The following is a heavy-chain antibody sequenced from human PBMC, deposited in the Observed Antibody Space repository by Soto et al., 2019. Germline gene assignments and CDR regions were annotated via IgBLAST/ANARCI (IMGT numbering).Heavy chain of an antibody. CDR1: GGSISSGGYY. V-gene: IGHV4-31*03. J-gene: IGHJ4*02. D-gene: IGHD1-26*01. CDR3: AREGGIVGATAADY. Sequence: QVQLQESGPGLVKPSQTLSLTCTVSGGSISSGGYYWSWIRQHPGKGLERIGYIYYSGSSYYNPSPKSRVTISVDPSKNQFSLKLSSVTAADTAVYYCAREGGIVGATAADYWGQGTLVTVSS. CDR2: IYYSGSS.